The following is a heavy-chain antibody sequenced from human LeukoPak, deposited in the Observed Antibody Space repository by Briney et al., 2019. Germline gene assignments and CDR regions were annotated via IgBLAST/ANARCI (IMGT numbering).Heavy chain of an antibody. CDR2: MSGNGGTT. D-gene: IGHD3-22*01. J-gene: IGHJ4*02. V-gene: IGHV3-23*01. CDR1: GFTFSAYA. Sequence: GGSLRLSCAASGFTFSAYAMSWVRQAPGKGLEWVSGMSGNGGTTYHADSVKGRFTISRDNSKNALYLQMNNLRAEDTAVYYCARRDYYDSSGYSPLFDYWGQGTLVTVSS. CDR3: ARRDYYDSSGYSPLFDY.